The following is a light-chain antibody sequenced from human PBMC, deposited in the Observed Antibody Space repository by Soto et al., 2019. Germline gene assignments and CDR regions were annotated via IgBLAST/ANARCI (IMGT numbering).Light chain of an antibody. Sequence: DIQMTQSPSTLSASVGDRVTITCRASQSISSWLAWYQQKPGKAPKILIYRASNLESGVPPRFSGSGSEPEFTLTISSLQPDDFATYYGQQYNSYFRTFGQGTKVEVK. J-gene: IGKJ1*01. CDR1: QSISSW. CDR3: QQYNSYFRT. V-gene: IGKV1-5*03. CDR2: RAS.